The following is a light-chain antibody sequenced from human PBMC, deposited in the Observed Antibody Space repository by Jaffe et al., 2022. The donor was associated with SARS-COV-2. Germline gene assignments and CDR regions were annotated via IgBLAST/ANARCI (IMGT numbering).Light chain of an antibody. CDR2: DNK. CDR1: SSNIGAGYD. J-gene: IGLJ3*02. CDR3: QSYDSRLSGSV. V-gene: IGLV1-40*01. Sequence: QSVLTQPPSVSGAPGQRVTISCTGSSSNIGAGYDVHWYQQLPGTVPKLLIYDNKNRPSGVPDRFSGSKSGTSASLAISGLQAGDEADYYCQSYDSRLSGSVFGGGTKVTVL.